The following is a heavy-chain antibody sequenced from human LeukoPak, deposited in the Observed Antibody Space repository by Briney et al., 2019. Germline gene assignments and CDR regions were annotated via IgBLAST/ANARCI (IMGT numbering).Heavy chain of an antibody. V-gene: IGHV3-23*01. CDR3: ARGPSGYHNT. Sequence: GGSLRLSCVASGFIFSSYGMSWVRQAPGKGLEWVSAISGSGGSTYYADSVKGRFTISRDNSKNTLYLQMNSLRAEDTAVYYCARGPSGYHNTGGQGTLVTVSS. J-gene: IGHJ4*02. D-gene: IGHD5-12*01. CDR2: ISGSGGST. CDR1: GFIFSSYG.